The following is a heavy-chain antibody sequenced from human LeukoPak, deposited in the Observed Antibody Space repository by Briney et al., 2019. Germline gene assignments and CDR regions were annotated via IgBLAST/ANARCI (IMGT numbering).Heavy chain of an antibody. V-gene: IGHV3-72*01. CDR2: IRNKANSYTT. CDR3: ARVGYSYGLDYFDY. J-gene: IGHJ4*02. CDR1: GFTFSDHA. Sequence: GGSLRLSCAASGFTFSDHAMDWVRQAPGKGLEWVGRIRNKANSYTTEYAASVQGRFTVSRDDSKNSLYLQMNSLRAEDTAVYYCARVGYSYGLDYFDYWGQGNLVTVSS. D-gene: IGHD5-18*01.